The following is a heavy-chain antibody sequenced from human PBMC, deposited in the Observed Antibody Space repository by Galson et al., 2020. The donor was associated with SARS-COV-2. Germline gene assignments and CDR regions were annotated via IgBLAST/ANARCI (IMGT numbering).Heavy chain of an antibody. Sequence: SGPTLVKPTQTLTLTCTFSGFSLSTTGMCVSWIRQPPGKALEWLARIDWDDDRYYSTSLKTRLTISKDTSKNQVVLTMTNMDPVDTATYYCARELQQLVYFDYWGQGTLVTVSS. V-gene: IGHV2-70*11. CDR2: IDWDDDR. CDR3: ARELQQLVYFDY. D-gene: IGHD6-13*01. J-gene: IGHJ4*02. CDR1: GFSLSTTGMC.